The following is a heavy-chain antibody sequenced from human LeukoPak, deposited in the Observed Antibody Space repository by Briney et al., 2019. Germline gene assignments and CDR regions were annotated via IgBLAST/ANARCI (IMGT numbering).Heavy chain of an antibody. V-gene: IGHV4-59*08. CDR1: GGSISTFY. J-gene: IGHJ3*01. CDR2: IFQTGHS. Sequence: SETLSLTCTVSGGSISTFYWSWLRQPPGKGLEWIGYIFQTGHSNYNPSLKGRVTISVDTSKNQLSLKLYSVTVADTAIYYCARHPFSDGFDFWGQGTMVTVSS. CDR3: ARHPFSDGFDF.